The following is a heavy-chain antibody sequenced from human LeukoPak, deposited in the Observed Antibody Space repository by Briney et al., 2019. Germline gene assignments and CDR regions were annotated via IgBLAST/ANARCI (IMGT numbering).Heavy chain of an antibody. V-gene: IGHV7-4-1*02. J-gene: IGHJ4*02. CDR3: ARDHGPLRYFDWLSSQDWNFGY. CDR1: GYTFTSYA. CDR2: INTNTGNP. D-gene: IGHD3-9*01. Sequence: ASVKVSCKASGYTFTSYAMNWVRQAPGQGLEWMGWINTNTGNPTYAQGFTGRFVFSLDTSVSTAYLQISSLKAEDTAVYYCARDHGPLRYFDWLSSQDWNFGYWGQGTLVTVSS.